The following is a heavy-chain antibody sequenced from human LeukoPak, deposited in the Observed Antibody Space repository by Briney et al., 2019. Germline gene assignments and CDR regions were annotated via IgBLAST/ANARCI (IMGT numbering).Heavy chain of an antibody. CDR2: ISYDGSNK. CDR1: GFTFSSYA. CDR3: ARKGGATTYGYYYYYMDV. V-gene: IGHV3-30*04. J-gene: IGHJ6*03. D-gene: IGHD1-26*01. Sequence: GRSLRLSCAASGFTFSSYAMHWVRQAPGKGLEWVAVISYDGSNKYYADSVKGRFTISRDNSKNTLYLQMNSLRAEDTAVYYCARKGGATTYGYYYYYMDVWGKGTTVTISS.